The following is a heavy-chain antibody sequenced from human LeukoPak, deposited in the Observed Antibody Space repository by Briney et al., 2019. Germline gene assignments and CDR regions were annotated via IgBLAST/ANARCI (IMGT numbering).Heavy chain of an antibody. V-gene: IGHV1-8*01. CDR2: MNPNSGNT. CDR1: GYTFTSYD. CDR3: ARVPRGYGSRSYDY. Sequence: GASVKVSCKASGYTFTSYDINWVRQATGQGLEWMGWMNPNSGNTGYAQKFQGRVTMTRNTSISTAYMELSSLRSEDTAVYYCARVPRGYGSRSYDYWGQGTLVTVSS. D-gene: IGHD3-10*01. J-gene: IGHJ4*02.